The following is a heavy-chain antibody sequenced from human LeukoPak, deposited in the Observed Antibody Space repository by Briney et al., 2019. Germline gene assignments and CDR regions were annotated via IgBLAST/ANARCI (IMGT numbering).Heavy chain of an antibody. CDR1: GFTFSSYS. D-gene: IGHD6-13*01. J-gene: IGHJ6*02. Sequence: GGSLRLSCAASGFTFSSYSMNWVRQAPGKGLEWVSSISSSSSYIYYADSVKGRFTISRDNAKNSLYPQMNSLRAEDTAVYYCARDRLDSSSWLYYYGMDVWGQGTTVTVSS. CDR2: ISSSSSYI. CDR3: ARDRLDSSSWLYYYGMDV. V-gene: IGHV3-21*01.